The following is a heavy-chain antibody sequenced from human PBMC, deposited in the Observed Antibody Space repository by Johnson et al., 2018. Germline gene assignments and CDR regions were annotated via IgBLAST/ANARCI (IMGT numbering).Heavy chain of an antibody. V-gene: IGHV3-30*04. CDR3: AKDRAVSSSGGFDY. J-gene: IGHJ4*02. CDR1: GFTFSSYA. D-gene: IGHD6-19*01. CDR2: ISYDGSNK. Sequence: QVQLVQSGGGVVQXGRSLRLSCAASGFTFSSYAMHWVRQAPGKGLEWVAVISYDGSNKYYVDSVKGRFTLSRDNSKNTLYLQINSLSAEDTAVYYCAKDRAVSSSGGFDYWGQGTLVIVSS.